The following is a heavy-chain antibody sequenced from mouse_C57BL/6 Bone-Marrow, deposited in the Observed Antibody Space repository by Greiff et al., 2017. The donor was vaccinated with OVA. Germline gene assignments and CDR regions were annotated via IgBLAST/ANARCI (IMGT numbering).Heavy chain of an antibody. Sequence: QVQLQQSGPELVKPGASVKISCKASGYTFTDYYINWVKQRPGQGLAWIGWIYPGSGNTKYNEKFKGKATLTVDTSSSTAYMQLSSLTSEDSAVYFCARGDWDYFDYWGQDTTLSVSS. CDR3: ARGDWDYFDY. V-gene: IGHV1-84*01. CDR2: IYPGSGNT. J-gene: IGHJ2*01. CDR1: GYTFTDYY. D-gene: IGHD4-1*01.